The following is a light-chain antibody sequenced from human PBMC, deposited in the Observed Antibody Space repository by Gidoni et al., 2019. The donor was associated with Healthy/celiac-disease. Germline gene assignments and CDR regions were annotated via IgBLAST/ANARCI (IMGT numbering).Light chain of an antibody. V-gene: IGKV1-6*01. Sequence: AIQMTQSPSSLSASLGDRVTITCRASQVIRNDLGWYQQKPGKAPKLLIYAASSLQSGVPSRFSGSGSGTDFTLTISSLQTEDFATYYCLQDYNYPWTFGQGTKVEIK. J-gene: IGKJ1*01. CDR1: QVIRND. CDR3: LQDYNYPWT. CDR2: AAS.